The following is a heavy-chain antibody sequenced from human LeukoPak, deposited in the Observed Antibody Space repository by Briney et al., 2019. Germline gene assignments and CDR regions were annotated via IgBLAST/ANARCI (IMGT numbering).Heavy chain of an antibody. D-gene: IGHD5-18*01. CDR2: ISSNGGST. CDR3: ARGATAMALNFDY. V-gene: IGHV3-64*01. CDR1: GFTFSSYS. Sequence: PGGSLRLSCAASGFTFSSYSMYWVRQAPGKGLEYVSAISSNGGSTYYANSVKGRFTISRDNSKNTLYLQMGSLRAEDMAVYYCARGATAMALNFDYWGQGTLVTVSS. J-gene: IGHJ4*02.